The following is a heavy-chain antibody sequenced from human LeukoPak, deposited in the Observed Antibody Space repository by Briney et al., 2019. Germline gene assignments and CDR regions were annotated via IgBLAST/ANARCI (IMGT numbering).Heavy chain of an antibody. D-gene: IGHD3-3*01. CDR1: GGSISGDY. V-gene: IGHV4-4*09. CDR2: IYSSGST. J-gene: IGHJ4*02. CDR3: ARHEYGVAAGFFDY. Sequence: PSETLSLTCTVSGGSISGDYWSWIRQPPGKGLEWIGYIYSSGSTNYNPSLKSRVTISVDTAKNQFFLKLSSVTAADTAVYYCARHEYGVAAGFFDYWGQGTLVTVSS.